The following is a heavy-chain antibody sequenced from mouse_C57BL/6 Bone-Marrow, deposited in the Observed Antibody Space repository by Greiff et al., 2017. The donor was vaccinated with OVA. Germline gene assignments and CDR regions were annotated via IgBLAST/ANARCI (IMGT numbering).Heavy chain of an antibody. CDR3: ARGYYGSSYWGYFGV. CDR2: IYPGDGDT. CDR1: GYAFSSSW. V-gene: IGHV1-82*01. Sequence: QVQLQQSGPELVKPGASVKISCKASGYAFSSSWMNWVKQRPGKGLEWIGRIYPGDGDTNYNGKFKGKATLTADKSSSTAYMQLSSLTSEDSAVYFCARGYYGSSYWGYFGVWGTGTTVTVSS. D-gene: IGHD1-1*01. J-gene: IGHJ1*03.